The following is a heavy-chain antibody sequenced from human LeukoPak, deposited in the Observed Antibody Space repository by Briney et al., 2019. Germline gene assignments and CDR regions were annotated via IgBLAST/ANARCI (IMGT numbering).Heavy chain of an antibody. J-gene: IGHJ4*02. CDR3: ALYLRVRGDY. D-gene: IGHD3-10*01. V-gene: IGHV3-23*01. CDR2: ISGGGVST. CDR1: EFTFSKHA. Sequence: GGSLRLSCAASEFTFSKHAMMWVRQAPGRGLEWVSAISGGGVSTYYTDSVKGRFTISRHNSKNTLYLQMNSLRAEDTAVYYCALYLRVRGDYWGQGTLVSVSS.